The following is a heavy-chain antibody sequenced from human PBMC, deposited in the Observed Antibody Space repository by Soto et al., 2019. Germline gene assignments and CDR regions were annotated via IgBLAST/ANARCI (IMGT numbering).Heavy chain of an antibody. V-gene: IGHV3-21*02. CDR2: ISGSSSYI. CDR3: ARDPWLDYDILAGDYYYYMDV. J-gene: IGHJ6*03. D-gene: IGHD3-9*01. Sequence: EVQLVESGGGLVKPGGSLRLSCAASGFTFSSYSMNWVRQAPGKGLEWVSSISGSSSYIYYADSVKGRFTISRDNAKNSLYLQMNSLRAEDTAVYYCARDPWLDYDILAGDYYYYMDVWGKGTTVTVSS. CDR1: GFTFSSYS.